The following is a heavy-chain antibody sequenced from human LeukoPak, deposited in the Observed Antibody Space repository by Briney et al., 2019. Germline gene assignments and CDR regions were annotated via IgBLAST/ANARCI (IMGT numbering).Heavy chain of an antibody. CDR2: TAGSGISK. V-gene: IGHV3-23*01. D-gene: IGHD3-22*01. CDR3: ARLPTFYYDSSGYHYDY. Sequence: GGSLRLSCVASGFTFNNYAMSWVRQAPGRGLEWASSTAGSGISKDYADSVKGRFTISKDKSKNTLYLQMDNLRAEDTGVYFCARLPTFYYDSSGYHYDYWGRGTLVTVSS. CDR1: GFTFNNYA. J-gene: IGHJ4*02.